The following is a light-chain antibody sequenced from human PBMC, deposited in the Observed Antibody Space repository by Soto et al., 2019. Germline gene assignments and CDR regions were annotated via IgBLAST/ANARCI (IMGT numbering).Light chain of an antibody. J-gene: IGKJ1*01. Sequence: EIVMTQSPATLSVSPGERATLSCRASQSVSSNLAWYQQKPGQAPRLLIYGAYTRATGIPARFSGSGSGTEFTLTISTLQSEDFSVYYCQQYNNWPVAFGQGTKVQIK. CDR1: QSVSSN. V-gene: IGKV3-15*01. CDR2: GAY. CDR3: QQYNNWPVA.